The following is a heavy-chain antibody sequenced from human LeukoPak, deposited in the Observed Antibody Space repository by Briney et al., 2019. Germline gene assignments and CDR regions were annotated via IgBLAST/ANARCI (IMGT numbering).Heavy chain of an antibody. CDR3: ARTVCSSTSCYYNWFDP. CDR2: IYHSGST. D-gene: IGHD2-2*01. V-gene: IGHV4-4*02. J-gene: IGHJ5*02. Sequence: PSETLSLTCAVSGGSISSSNWWSWVRQPPGQGLEWIGEIYHSGSTNYNPSLKSRVTISVDKSKNQFSLKLSSVTAADTAVYYCARTVCSSTSCYYNWFDPWGQGTLVTVSS. CDR1: GGSISSSNW.